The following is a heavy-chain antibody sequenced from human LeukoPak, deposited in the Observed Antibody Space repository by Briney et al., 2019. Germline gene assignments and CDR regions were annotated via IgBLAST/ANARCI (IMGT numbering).Heavy chain of an antibody. V-gene: IGHV6-1*01. J-gene: IGHJ5*02. CDR1: GDSVSSNRAA. D-gene: IGHD6-13*01. CDR2: TYYRSKWYN. Sequence: SQTLSLTCALSGDSVSSNRAAWNWIRQSPSRGLEWLGRTYYRSKWYNDYAVSVKSRITINPDTSKNQFSLQLNSVTPEDTAVYYCATSSSSWYFRFDPWAREPWSPSPQ. CDR3: ATSSSSWYFRFDP.